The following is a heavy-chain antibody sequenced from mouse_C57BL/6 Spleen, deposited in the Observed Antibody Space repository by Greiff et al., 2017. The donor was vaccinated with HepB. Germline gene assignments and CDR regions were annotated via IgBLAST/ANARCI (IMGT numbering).Heavy chain of an antibody. V-gene: IGHV1-53*01. D-gene: IGHD1-1*01. CDR3: ARDGSRGDWFAY. CDR1: GYTFTSYW. J-gene: IGHJ3*01. Sequence: VQLQQSGTELVKPGASVKLSCKASGYTFTSYWMHWVKQRPGQGLEWIGNINPSNGGTNYNEKFKSKATLTVDKSSSTAYMQLSSLTSEDAAVYYCARDGSRGDWFAYWGQGTLVTVSA. CDR2: INPSNGGT.